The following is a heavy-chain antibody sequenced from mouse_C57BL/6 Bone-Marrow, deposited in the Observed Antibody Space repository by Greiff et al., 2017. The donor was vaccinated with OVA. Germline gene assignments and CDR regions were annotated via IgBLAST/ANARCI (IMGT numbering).Heavy chain of an antibody. J-gene: IGHJ1*03. Sequence: VQLQQPVAELVRPGASVKLSCTASGFNIKNTSMHWVKQRPEQGLEWIGRIDPANGNTKYAPKFQGKATITADTSSNTAYLQLSSLTSEVTAIYYCARTGTRYFDVWGTGTTVTVSS. CDR3: ARTGTRYFDV. CDR2: IDPANGNT. CDR1: GFNIKNTS. D-gene: IGHD4-1*01. V-gene: IGHV14-3*01.